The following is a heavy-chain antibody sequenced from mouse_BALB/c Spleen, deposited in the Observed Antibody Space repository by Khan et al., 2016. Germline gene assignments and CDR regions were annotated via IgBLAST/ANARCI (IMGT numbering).Heavy chain of an antibody. CDR3: ARAGITTAYWYFDV. J-gene: IGHJ1*01. D-gene: IGHD2-4*01. CDR1: GDSITSGY. V-gene: IGHV3-8*02. CDR2: ISYSGST. Sequence: EVQLQESGPSLVKPSQTLSLTCSVTGDSITSGYWNWIRKFPGNKLEYMGYISYSGSTYYNPSLKSRISITRDTSKNQYYLQLNSVTTEDTATNYCARAGITTAYWYFDVWGAGTTVTVSS.